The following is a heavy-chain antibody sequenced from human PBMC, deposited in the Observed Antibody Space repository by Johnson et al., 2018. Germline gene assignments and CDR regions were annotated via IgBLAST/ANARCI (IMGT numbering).Heavy chain of an antibody. Sequence: VELVQSGGGLVQRGGSLRLSCTSSGLTFRAHAMSWVRQAPGKGLEWVSGISATGGTTYNADSVRGRFTIPRDNSKNTLYLQMNSLRAEDTALYNRAKEEGSGNQLWLGYWGQGTLVTVSS. J-gene: IGHJ4*02. D-gene: IGHD3-10*01. CDR3: AKEEGSGNQLWLGY. CDR1: GLTFRAHA. CDR2: ISATGGTT. V-gene: IGHV3-23*04.